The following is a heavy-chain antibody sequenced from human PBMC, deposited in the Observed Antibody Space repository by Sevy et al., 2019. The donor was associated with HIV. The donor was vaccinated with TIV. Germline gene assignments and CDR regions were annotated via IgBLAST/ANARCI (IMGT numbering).Heavy chain of an antibody. CDR1: GGTFSSYA. CDR2: IIPIFGTA. Sequence: SVKVSCKASGGTFSSYAISWVRQAPGQGLEWMGGIIPIFGTANYAQKFQGRVTITADESTSTAYMELSSLRSEDTAVYYCARHVMVRGAVDVWGQGTTVTVSS. V-gene: IGHV1-69*13. D-gene: IGHD3-10*01. J-gene: IGHJ6*02. CDR3: ARHVMVRGAVDV.